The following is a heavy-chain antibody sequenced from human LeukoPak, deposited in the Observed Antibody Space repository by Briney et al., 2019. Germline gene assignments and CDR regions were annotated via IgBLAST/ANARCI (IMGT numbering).Heavy chain of an antibody. CDR3: ARVIAAAGIGGYYYMDV. Sequence: SETLSLTCTVSGGSISSYYWSWIRQPAGKGLEWIGRIYTSGSTNYNPSIKSRVTMSVATSKNQFSLKLSSVTAADTAVYYCARVIAAAGIGGYYYMDVWGKGTTVTVSS. V-gene: IGHV4-4*07. D-gene: IGHD6-13*01. CDR2: IYTSGST. J-gene: IGHJ6*03. CDR1: GGSISSYY.